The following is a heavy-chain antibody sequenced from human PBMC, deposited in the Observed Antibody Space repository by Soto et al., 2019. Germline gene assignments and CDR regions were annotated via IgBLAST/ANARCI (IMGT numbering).Heavy chain of an antibody. CDR3: ARLLYGDYVPKWFDP. V-gene: IGHV5-51*01. CDR1: GYKFTSYF. J-gene: IGHJ5*02. CDR2: IYPGDSGT. Sequence: GESLKISCKGSGYKFTSYFIGWVRQMPGKGLEWMGMIYPGDSGTRYSPSFQGQVAISADKSSSTAYLEWRSLRASDTAMYYCARLLYGDYVPKWFDPWGQGTLVTVSS. D-gene: IGHD4-17*01.